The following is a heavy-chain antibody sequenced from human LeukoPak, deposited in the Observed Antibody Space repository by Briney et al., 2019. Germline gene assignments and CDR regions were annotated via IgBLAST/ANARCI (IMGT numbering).Heavy chain of an antibody. D-gene: IGHD2-2*01. J-gene: IGHJ4*02. CDR1: GFTFSSYS. CDR2: ISSSSSYI. CDR3: ASEIVVVTAAPKSDY. V-gene: IGHV3-21*01. Sequence: GGSLRLSCAASGFTFSSYSMNWVRQAPGKGLEWVSSISSSSSYIYYADSVKGRFTISRDNAKNSLYMQMNSLRAEDTAVYYCASEIVVVTAAPKSDYWGQGTLVTVSS.